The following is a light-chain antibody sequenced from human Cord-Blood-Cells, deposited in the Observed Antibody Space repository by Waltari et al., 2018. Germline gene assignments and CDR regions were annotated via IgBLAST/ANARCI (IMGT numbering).Light chain of an antibody. CDR1: SSNTGSNY. CDR3: AAWDDSLSGWV. J-gene: IGLJ3*02. CDR2: RNN. V-gene: IGLV1-47*01. Sequence: QSVLTQPPSASATPGQRVSISCPGSSSNTGSNYLSWYQQLPGTAPKLLIYRNNQRPSGVPDRFSGSKSGTSASLAISGLRSEDEADYYCAAWDDSLSGWVFGGGTKLTVL.